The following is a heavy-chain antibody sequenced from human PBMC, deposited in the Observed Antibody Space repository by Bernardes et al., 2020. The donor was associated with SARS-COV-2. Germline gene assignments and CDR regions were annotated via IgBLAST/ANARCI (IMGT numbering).Heavy chain of an antibody. Sequence: ASVKVSCKASGYTFTSYGISWVRQAPGQGLEWMGWISAYNGNTNYAQKLQGRVTMTTDTSTSTAYMELSSLRSEDTAVYYCATVAVGGTRIVVVPAAMGYYYGMDVWGQGTTVTVSS. J-gene: IGHJ6*02. CDR2: ISAYNGNT. D-gene: IGHD2-2*01. CDR3: ATVAVGGTRIVVVPAAMGYYYGMDV. V-gene: IGHV1-18*01. CDR1: GYTFTSYG.